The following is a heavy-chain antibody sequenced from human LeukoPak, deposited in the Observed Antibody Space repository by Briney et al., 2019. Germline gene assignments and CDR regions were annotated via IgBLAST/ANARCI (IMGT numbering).Heavy chain of an antibody. CDR1: GFTFSSYA. V-gene: IGHV3-23*01. CDR3: AKPSFVSWWLPRFDY. D-gene: IGHD2-8*02. Sequence: GGSLRLSCAASGFTFSSYAMSWVRQAPGKGLGWVSAISGSGGSTYYADSVKGRFTISRDNSKNTLYLQMNSLRAEDTAVYYCAKPSFVSWWLPRFDYWGQGTLVTVSS. J-gene: IGHJ4*02. CDR2: ISGSGGST.